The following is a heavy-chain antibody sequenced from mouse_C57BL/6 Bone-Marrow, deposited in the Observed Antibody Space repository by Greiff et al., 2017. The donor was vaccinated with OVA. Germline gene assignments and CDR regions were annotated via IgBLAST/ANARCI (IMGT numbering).Heavy chain of an antibody. V-gene: IGHV2-5*01. D-gene: IGHD1-1*01. Sequence: VKLQESGPGLVQPSQSLSITCTVSGFSLTSYGVHWVRQSPGKGLEWLGVIWRGGSTDYNAAFMSRLSITKDNSKSQVFCKMNSLQADDTAIYYCAKNYYGSSSYYFDYWGQGTTLTVSS. CDR2: IWRGGST. CDR3: AKNYYGSSSYYFDY. CDR1: GFSLTSYG. J-gene: IGHJ2*01.